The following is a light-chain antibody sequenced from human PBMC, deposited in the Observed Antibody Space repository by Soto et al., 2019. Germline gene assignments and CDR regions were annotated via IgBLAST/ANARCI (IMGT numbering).Light chain of an antibody. V-gene: IGKV1-5*03. CDR2: KAS. CDR3: QHQWT. J-gene: IGKJ2*02. Sequence: DIQMTQSPSTLSASVGDRVTITCRASQSISSWLAWYQQKPGKAPKLLIYKASSLESGVPSRFSGSGSGTEFTLTISSLHPAYFASYYCQHQWTFGQGTKLEIK. CDR1: QSISSW.